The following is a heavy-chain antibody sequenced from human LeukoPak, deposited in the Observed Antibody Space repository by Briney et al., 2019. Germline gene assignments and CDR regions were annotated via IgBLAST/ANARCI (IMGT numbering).Heavy chain of an antibody. CDR1: GGSITSGDYY. V-gene: IGHV4-31*03. J-gene: IGHJ4*02. D-gene: IGHD3-10*01. Sequence: SQTLSLTCTVSGGSITSGDYYWSWIRQHPGKGLEWIGYIYYSGSTYYNPSLKSRDTLSVDTSKNQFSLKLSSVTAADTAVYYCARDSDYYGSGSSGYFDYWGQGTLVTVSS. CDR2: IYYSGST. CDR3: ARDSDYYGSGSSGYFDY.